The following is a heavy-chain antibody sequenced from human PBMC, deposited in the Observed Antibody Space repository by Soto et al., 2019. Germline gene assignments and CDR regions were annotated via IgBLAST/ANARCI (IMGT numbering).Heavy chain of an antibody. Sequence: ETLSLTCTVSGGSISSSDHYWGWIRQPPGKGLEWIGSIYNSGITYYSPSLKSRVTISVDTSKNQFSLKLNSVTAADTAVYFCARPSFGGVTPFVYWGQGTLVTVSS. CDR2: IYNSGIT. D-gene: IGHD3-16*01. CDR1: GGSISSSDHY. J-gene: IGHJ4*02. CDR3: ARPSFGGVTPFVY. V-gene: IGHV4-39*01.